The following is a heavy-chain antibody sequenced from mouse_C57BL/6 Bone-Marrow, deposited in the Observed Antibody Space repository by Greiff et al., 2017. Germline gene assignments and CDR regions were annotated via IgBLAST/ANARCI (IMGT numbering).Heavy chain of an antibody. D-gene: IGHD1-3*01. CDR1: GYSITSGYY. V-gene: IGHV3-6*01. CDR3: ARGLTLWFAY. Sequence: EVKLQESGPGLVKPSQSLSLTCSVTGYSITSGYYWNWIRQFPGNKLEWMGYISYDGSNNYNPSLKNRISITRDTSKNQFFLKLNSVTTEDTATYYSARGLTLWFAYWGQGTLVTVSA. CDR2: ISYDGSN. J-gene: IGHJ3*01.